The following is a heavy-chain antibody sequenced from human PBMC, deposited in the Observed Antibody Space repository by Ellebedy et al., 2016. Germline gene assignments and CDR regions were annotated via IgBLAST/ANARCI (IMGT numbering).Heavy chain of an antibody. Sequence: GESLKISCKGSGYSFPNYWIGWVRQMPGKGLEWIGIIFPDDSSTTYSPSFQGQVTISADKSISTAYLQWSRLKASDTAIYYCARDTAFSYWGQGTLVTVSS. J-gene: IGHJ4*02. CDR1: GYSFPNYW. CDR3: ARDTAFSY. CDR2: IFPDDSST. D-gene: IGHD5-18*01. V-gene: IGHV5-51*01.